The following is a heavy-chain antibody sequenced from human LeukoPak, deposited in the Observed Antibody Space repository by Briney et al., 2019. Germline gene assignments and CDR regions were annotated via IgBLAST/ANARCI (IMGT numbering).Heavy chain of an antibody. J-gene: IGHJ4*02. V-gene: IGHV3-23*01. CDR3: VKGVIYLCFDY. CDR2: ISGSGGST. Sequence: GGSLRLSCAASGFTFSSYAMSWVRQAPVKGLEWVSAISGSGGSTYYADSVKGRLTISRDNSKNTLYLQMHSVRAEDTAVYYSVKGVIYLCFDYWGQGKLVTVSS. D-gene: IGHD2-2*02. CDR1: GFTFSSYA.